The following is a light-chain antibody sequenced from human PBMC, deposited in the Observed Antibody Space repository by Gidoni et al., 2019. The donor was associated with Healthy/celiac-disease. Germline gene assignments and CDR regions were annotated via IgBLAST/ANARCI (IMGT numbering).Light chain of an antibody. CDR2: DAS. J-gene: IGKJ5*01. CDR3: QQYDNLLPIT. V-gene: IGKV1-33*01. Sequence: DIQMTQYPSSLSASVGDRVTITCQASQDISNYLNWYQQKPGKAPKLLIYDASNLETGVPSRFSGSGSGTDFTCTISSLQPEDIATYYCQQYDNLLPITFGQGTRLEIK. CDR1: QDISNY.